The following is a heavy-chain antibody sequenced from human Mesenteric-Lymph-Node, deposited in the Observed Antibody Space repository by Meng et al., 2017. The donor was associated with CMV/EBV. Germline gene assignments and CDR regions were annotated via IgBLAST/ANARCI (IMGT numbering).Heavy chain of an antibody. V-gene: IGHV4-39*02. CDR3: ARVRSTTGYTYGAPYFDY. CDR1: SIRSSIYQ. CDR2: IYYTAKT. Sequence: SIRSSIYQWGWIRQPPGKGLEWIGNIYYTAKTYYNPSLKCRVTMSVDTSKQQFSLTLTSVTAADTAVYYCARVRSTTGYTYGAPYFDYWGQGTLVTVSS. D-gene: IGHD5-18*01. J-gene: IGHJ4*02.